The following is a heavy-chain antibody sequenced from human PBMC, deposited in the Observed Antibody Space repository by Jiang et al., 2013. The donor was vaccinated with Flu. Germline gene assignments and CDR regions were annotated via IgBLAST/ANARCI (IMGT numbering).Heavy chain of an antibody. CDR2: IYASGST. D-gene: IGHD5-12*01. CDR3: ARAGDATRHFDY. J-gene: IGHJ4*02. V-gene: IGHV4-4*07. Sequence: GSGLVKPSETLSLTCTVSGGSISSYYWSWIRQPAGKGLEWIGRIYASGSTNYNPSLKSRVTMSVDTSKNQFSLRLTSVTAADTAVYYCARAGDATRHFDYWGQGTLVTVSS. CDR1: GGSISSYY.